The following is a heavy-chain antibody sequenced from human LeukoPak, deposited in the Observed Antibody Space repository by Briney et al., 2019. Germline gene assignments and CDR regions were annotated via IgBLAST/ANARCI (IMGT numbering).Heavy chain of an antibody. D-gene: IGHD3-22*01. Sequence: ASVKVSCKASGYTFTGYYMHWVRQAPGQGLEWMGWINPNSGGTNYAQKFQGWVTMTRDTSISTAYMGLSRLRSDDTAVYYCARGPMYYYDSSGADYWGQGTLVTVSS. J-gene: IGHJ4*02. CDR1: GYTFTGYY. CDR3: ARGPMYYYDSSGADY. CDR2: INPNSGGT. V-gene: IGHV1-2*04.